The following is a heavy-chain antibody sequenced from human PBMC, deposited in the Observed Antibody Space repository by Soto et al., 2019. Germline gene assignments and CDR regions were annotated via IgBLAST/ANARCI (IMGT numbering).Heavy chain of an antibody. D-gene: IGHD6-19*01. J-gene: IGHJ4*02. Sequence: QVQLVQSGAEVKKPGASVKVSCKASGYTFTSYDINWVRQATGQGLEWMGWMNPNSGNTGYAQKCQGRGTMTRNTCISTADMELSSLRSEDTAVYYCAMTLAVAGTSDYWGQGTLVTVSS. CDR3: AMTLAVAGTSDY. CDR2: MNPNSGNT. V-gene: IGHV1-8*01. CDR1: GYTFTSYD.